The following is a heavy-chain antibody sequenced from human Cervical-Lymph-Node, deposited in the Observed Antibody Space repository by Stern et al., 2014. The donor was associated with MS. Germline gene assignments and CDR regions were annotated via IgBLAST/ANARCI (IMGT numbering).Heavy chain of an antibody. Sequence: VQLVQSGAEVKKPGESLKISCKGSGYSFTSYWIGWVRPMPGKGLEWMGIIYPGDSDTRYSPSFQGQVTISADKSISTAYLQWSSLKASDTAMYYCARRADRYDILTGTDFDYWGQGTLVTVSS. CDR1: GYSFTSYW. D-gene: IGHD3-9*01. CDR3: ARRADRYDILTGTDFDY. V-gene: IGHV5-51*01. CDR2: IYPGDSDT. J-gene: IGHJ4*02.